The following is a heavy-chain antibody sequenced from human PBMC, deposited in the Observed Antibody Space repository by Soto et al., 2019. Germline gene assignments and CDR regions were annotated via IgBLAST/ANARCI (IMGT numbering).Heavy chain of an antibody. CDR3: AKQLRYYYDRSDSFDI. D-gene: IGHD3-22*01. CDR1: GFTFSSYG. V-gene: IGHV3-30*18. CDR2: ISYDGSNK. J-gene: IGHJ3*02. Sequence: QVQLVESGGGVVQPGRSLRLSCAASGFTFSSYGMHWVRQAPGKGLEWVTIISYDGSNKYYADSVKGRFTVSRDNSKNTLYLQMNSLRAEDTAVYYCAKQLRYYYDRSDSFDICGQGTMVTVSS.